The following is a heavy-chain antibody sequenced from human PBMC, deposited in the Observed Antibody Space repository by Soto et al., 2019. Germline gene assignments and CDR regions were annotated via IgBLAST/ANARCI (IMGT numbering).Heavy chain of an antibody. V-gene: IGHV1-18*01. Sequence: QVQLVQSGAEVKKPGASVKVSCKASGYTFTSYGISWVRQAPGQGLEWMGWISAYNGNTNYAQKLQGRVTMTTDTSTSTAHMELRSLRSDDTAVYYCARDKVSHFIPYYYYYGMDVWGQGTTVTVSS. CDR2: ISAYNGNT. CDR1: GYTFTSYG. J-gene: IGHJ6*02. D-gene: IGHD3-3*02. CDR3: ARDKVSHFIPYYYYYGMDV.